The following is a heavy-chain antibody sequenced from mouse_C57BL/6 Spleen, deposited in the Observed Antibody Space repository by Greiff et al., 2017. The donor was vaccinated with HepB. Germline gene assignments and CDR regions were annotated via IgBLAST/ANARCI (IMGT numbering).Heavy chain of an antibody. V-gene: IGHV1-69*01. D-gene: IGHD1-1*01. J-gene: IGHJ1*03. CDR2: IDPSDSYT. CDR3: ARSRDYYGSRYFDV. Sequence: QVQLQQPGAELVMPGASVKLSCKASGYTFTSYWMHWVKQRPGQGLEWIGEIDPSDSYTNYNQKFKGKSTLTVDKSSSTAYMQLSSLKSEDSAVYYCARSRDYYGSRYFDVWGTGTTVTVSS. CDR1: GYTFTSYW.